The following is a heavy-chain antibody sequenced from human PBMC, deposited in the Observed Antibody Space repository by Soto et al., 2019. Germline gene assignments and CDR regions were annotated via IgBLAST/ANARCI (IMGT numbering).Heavy chain of an antibody. V-gene: IGHV1-24*01. CDR2: FDAEDGET. Sequence: ASVKVSCKVSGFPLTEFSIHWVRQAPRKGLEWMGAFDAEDGETIYAQKFQGRVTMTTDTSTSTAYMELRSLRSDDTAVYYCAREPVAGIWFDPWGQGTLVTVSS. D-gene: IGHD6-19*01. J-gene: IGHJ5*02. CDR1: GFPLTEFS. CDR3: AREPVAGIWFDP.